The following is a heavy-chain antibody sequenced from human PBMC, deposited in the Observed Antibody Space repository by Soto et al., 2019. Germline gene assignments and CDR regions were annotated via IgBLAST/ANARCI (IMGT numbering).Heavy chain of an antibody. CDR1: GDSITAYY. D-gene: IGHD1-20*01. Sequence: QVQLQESGPGLVKPSETLSLTCSVSGDSITAYYWSWIRQPPGKGLEWIGYIYHAGNTNYNPSLRGRVTMSVDTSRNRFPLKWKSVTAADTAIYYCARLNYYFHHWGQGALVTVSS. CDR2: IYHAGNT. CDR3: ARLNYYFHH. J-gene: IGHJ4*02. V-gene: IGHV4-59*08.